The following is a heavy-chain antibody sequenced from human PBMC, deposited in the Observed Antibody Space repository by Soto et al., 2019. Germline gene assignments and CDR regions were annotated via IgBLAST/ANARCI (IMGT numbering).Heavy chain of an antibody. Sequence: PSQTLSLTCAISGDSVSSNSAAWNWIRQSPSRGLEWLGRTYYRSKWYNDYAVSVKSRITINPDTSKNQFSLQLNSVTPEDTAVYYCARDQGYSYGDYYCYSYAMDVWCQATAVTVS. CDR3: ARDQGYSYGDYYCYSYAMDV. D-gene: IGHD5-18*01. J-gene: IGHJ6*02. CDR2: TYYRSKWYN. CDR1: GDSVSSNSAA. V-gene: IGHV6-1*01.